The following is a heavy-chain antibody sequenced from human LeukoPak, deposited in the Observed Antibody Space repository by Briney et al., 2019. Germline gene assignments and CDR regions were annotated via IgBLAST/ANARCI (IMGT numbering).Heavy chain of an antibody. V-gene: IGHV3-30*02. Sequence: GGSLRLSCAASGFTFSGYGMHWVRQAPGKGLEWVAFIRYDGNNKYYVDSVKGRFTISRDNSKNTLYLQMNSLRAEDTAVYYCAKFPNYYDSSGYHYFDYWGQGTLVTVSS. CDR2: IRYDGNNK. CDR1: GFTFSGYG. J-gene: IGHJ4*02. D-gene: IGHD3-22*01. CDR3: AKFPNYYDSSGYHYFDY.